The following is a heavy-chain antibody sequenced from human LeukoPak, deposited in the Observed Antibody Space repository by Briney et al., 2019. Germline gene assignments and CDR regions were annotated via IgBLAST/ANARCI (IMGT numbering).Heavy chain of an antibody. CDR3: ARDRYCSGGSCYAVDY. V-gene: IGHV3-74*01. Sequence: GGTLRLFCGASGFTFSSYWMHWVRQAPGKGLVWVSRINSDGSSTSYADSVKGRFTISRDNAKNTLYLQMNSLRAEDTAVYYCARDRYCSGGSCYAVDYWGQGTLVTVSS. CDR2: INSDGSST. J-gene: IGHJ4*02. D-gene: IGHD2-15*01. CDR1: GFTFSSYW.